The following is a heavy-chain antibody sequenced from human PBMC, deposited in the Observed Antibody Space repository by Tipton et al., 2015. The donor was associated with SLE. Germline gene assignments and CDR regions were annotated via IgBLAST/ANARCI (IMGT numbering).Heavy chain of an antibody. J-gene: IGHJ4*02. CDR1: GYTFISHG. D-gene: IGHD3-10*01. V-gene: IGHV1-18*01. CDR2: ISAHNGNT. Sequence: QLVQSGAEVKKPGASVKVSCKASGYTFISHGISWVRQAPGQGLEWMGWISAHNGNTTYAQKLHDRVTMTTDASTNTAYLELRSLTSDDTAVYYCARGAPFTMVRGVIIADFWGQGTLVTVSS. CDR3: ARGAPFTMVRGVIIADF.